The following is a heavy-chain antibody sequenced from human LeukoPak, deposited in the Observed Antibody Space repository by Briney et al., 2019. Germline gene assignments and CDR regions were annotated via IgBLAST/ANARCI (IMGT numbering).Heavy chain of an antibody. CDR1: GFTFSSYG. CDR3: VRERRYYYYMDV. V-gene: IGHV3-30*02. CDR2: IRYDGSNK. Sequence: GGSLRLSCAASGFTFSSYGMHWVRLAPGKGLEWVTFIRYDGSNKYYADSVKGRFTISRDNSKNTLYLQMNSLRAEDTAVYYCVRERRYYYYMDVWGKGTTVTISS. J-gene: IGHJ6*03.